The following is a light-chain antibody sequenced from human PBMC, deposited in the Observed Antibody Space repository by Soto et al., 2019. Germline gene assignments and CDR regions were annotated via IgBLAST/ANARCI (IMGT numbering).Light chain of an antibody. CDR3: QQFSSYPLT. CDR1: QTVRNNY. Sequence: EFVLTQSPGPLSLSPGERATLSCRASQTVRNNYLAWYQQKPGQAPRLLIYDASSRATGIPDRFSGGGSGTDFTLTVSRLEHEDFAVYCCQQFSSYPLTFGGGAKVEIK. J-gene: IGKJ4*01. V-gene: IGKV3-20*01. CDR2: DAS.